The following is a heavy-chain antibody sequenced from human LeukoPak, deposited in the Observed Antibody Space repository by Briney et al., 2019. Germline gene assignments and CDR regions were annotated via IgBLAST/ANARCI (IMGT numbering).Heavy chain of an antibody. V-gene: IGHV3-30*02. J-gene: IGHJ4*02. Sequence: PGGSLTLSCAASGFIFSNYGMHWVRQAPDKGLEWVAFIRYDESNKYYADSVKGRFTVSRDNSKNTLYMHMNSLRTDDTAVYYCGKDHFPYSSGSVIDFWGQGTLVTVSS. CDR2: IRYDESNK. CDR3: GKDHFPYSSGSVIDF. CDR1: GFIFSNYG. D-gene: IGHD6-19*01.